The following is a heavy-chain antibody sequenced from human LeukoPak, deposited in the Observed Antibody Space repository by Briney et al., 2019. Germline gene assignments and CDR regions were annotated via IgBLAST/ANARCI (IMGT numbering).Heavy chain of an antibody. CDR3: ARISKRYYYGMDV. CDR1: RGSLSSYY. J-gene: IGHJ6*02. Sequence: SETLSLTCPVSRGSLSSYYWSWLRQPPGEGLEWIEYIYYSGSTNYNPSLKSRVTISVDTSKNQFSLKLSSVTAADTAVYYCARISKRYYYGMDVWGQGTTVTVSS. CDR2: IYYSGST. V-gene: IGHV4-59*01. D-gene: IGHD6-13*01.